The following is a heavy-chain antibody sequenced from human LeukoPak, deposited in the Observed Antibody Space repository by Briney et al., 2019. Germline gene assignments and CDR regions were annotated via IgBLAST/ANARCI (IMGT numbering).Heavy chain of an antibody. CDR1: GFTVSSNY. CDR3: ARGGGLDV. Sequence: PGGSLRLSCIASGFTVSSNYMTWVRQAPGKGLQWVSIIYNGGHTYYADSVKGRFTISRDNSKNTVYLQMHSLRAEDTAVYFCARGGGLDVWGQGATVTVSS. CDR2: IYNGGHT. V-gene: IGHV3-53*01. D-gene: IGHD3-16*01. J-gene: IGHJ6*02.